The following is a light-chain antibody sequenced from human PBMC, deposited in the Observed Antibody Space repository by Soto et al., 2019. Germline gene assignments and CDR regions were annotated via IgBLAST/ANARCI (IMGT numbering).Light chain of an antibody. CDR3: SSYTPTSAVA. V-gene: IGLV2-14*03. Sequence: QSALTQPASVSGSPGQWITISCTGTSSDVGGYNYVSWYQQHPGKAPKLMIYDVTNRPSGVSYRFSGSKSGNTASMTISGLQAEDEADYYCSSYTPTSAVAFGGGTKLTV. CDR2: DVT. J-gene: IGLJ2*01. CDR1: SSDVGGYNY.